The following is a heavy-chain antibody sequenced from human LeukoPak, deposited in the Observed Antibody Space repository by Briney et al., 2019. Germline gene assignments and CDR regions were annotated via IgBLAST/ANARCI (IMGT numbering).Heavy chain of an antibody. D-gene: IGHD6-19*01. CDR3: ARGSSGWYKGVDY. CDR2: ISSSGSTI. J-gene: IGHJ4*02. V-gene: IGHV3-48*03. Sequence: HSGGSLRLSCAASGFTFSSYEMNWVRQAPGKGLEWVSYISSSGSTIYYADSVKGRFTISRDNAKNSLYLQMNSLRAEDTAVYYCARGSSGWYKGVDYWGQGTLVTVSS. CDR1: GFTFSSYE.